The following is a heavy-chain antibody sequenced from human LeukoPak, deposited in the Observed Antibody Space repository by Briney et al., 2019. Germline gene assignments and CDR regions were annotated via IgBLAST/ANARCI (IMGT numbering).Heavy chain of an antibody. Sequence: SVKVSCKASGGTFSSYAISWVRQAPGQGLEWMGGIIPIFGTANYAQKFQGRVTITTDESTSIAYMELSSLRSEDTAVYYCARDNYAGANWFDPWGQGTLVTVSS. D-gene: IGHD1-7*01. CDR3: ARDNYAGANWFDP. CDR2: IIPIFGTA. CDR1: GGTFSSYA. V-gene: IGHV1-69*05. J-gene: IGHJ5*02.